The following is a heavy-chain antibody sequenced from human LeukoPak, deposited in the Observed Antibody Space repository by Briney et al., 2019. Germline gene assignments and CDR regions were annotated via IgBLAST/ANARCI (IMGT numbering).Heavy chain of an antibody. CDR1: GGSISSYY. V-gene: IGHV4-59*08. CDR2: IYYSGST. J-gene: IGHJ5*02. D-gene: IGHD3-22*01. CDR3: ARHPYYYDSSGLNWFDP. Sequence: SETLSLTCTVSGGSISSYYWSWIRQPPGKGLEWSGYIYYSGSTNYNPSLKSRVTISVDTSKNQFSLKLSSVTAADTAVYYCARHPYYYDSSGLNWFDPWGQGTLVTVSS.